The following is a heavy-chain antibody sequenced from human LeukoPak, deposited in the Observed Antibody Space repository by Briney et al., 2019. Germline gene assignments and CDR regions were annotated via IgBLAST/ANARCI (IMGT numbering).Heavy chain of an antibody. V-gene: IGHV3-43*02. Sequence: GGSLRLSCAASGFIDDYAMYWVRQAPGKGLEWVSLISGDGGSTYYADSVKGRFTISRDNSKNSLFLQMNSLRTEDTALYYCAKDILSEQWHDAFDIWGQGTMVTVSS. CDR2: ISGDGGST. CDR1: GFIDDYA. J-gene: IGHJ3*02. D-gene: IGHD6-19*01. CDR3: AKDILSEQWHDAFDI.